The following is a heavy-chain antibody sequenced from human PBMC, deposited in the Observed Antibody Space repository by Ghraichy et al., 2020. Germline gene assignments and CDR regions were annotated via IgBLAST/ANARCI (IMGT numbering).Heavy chain of an antibody. CDR2: ISSSSSYI. V-gene: IGHV3-21*01. D-gene: IGHD2-2*01. Sequence: LSLTCAASGFTFSSYSMNWVRQAPGKGLEWVSSISSSSSYIYYADSVKGRFTISRDNAKNSLYLQMNSLRAEDTAVYYCARDLCSSTSCYYYGMDVWGQGTTVTVSS. J-gene: IGHJ6*02. CDR3: ARDLCSSTSCYYYGMDV. CDR1: GFTFSSYS.